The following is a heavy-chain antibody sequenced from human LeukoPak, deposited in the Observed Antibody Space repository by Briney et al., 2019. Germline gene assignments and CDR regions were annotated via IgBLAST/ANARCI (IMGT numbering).Heavy chain of an antibody. D-gene: IGHD3-22*01. V-gene: IGHV3-30-3*01. J-gene: IGHJ3*02. CDR3: ARESRSGYYLHDGFDI. CDR1: GFTFSNYA. CDR2: ILYDGSSK. Sequence: PGRSLRLSCAASGFTFSNYAMHWVRQAPGKGLEWVAVILYDGSSKYYADSVKGRFTISRDNSKNTLFLQMNSLRSEDTAVYYCARESRSGYYLHDGFDIWGQGTMVTVSS.